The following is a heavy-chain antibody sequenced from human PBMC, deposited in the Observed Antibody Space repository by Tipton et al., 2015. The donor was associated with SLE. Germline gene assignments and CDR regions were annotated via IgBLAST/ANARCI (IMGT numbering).Heavy chain of an antibody. CDR1: GFTSSSYA. D-gene: IGHD3-3*01. CDR2: ISASGYKT. V-gene: IGHV3-23*01. CDR3: AKGIGVGVYADADY. J-gene: IGHJ4*02. Sequence: SLRLSCAASGFTSSSYAMNWVRQAPGKGLEWVSGISASGYKTHYADSVKGRFTISRDNSKNTLLLQLNSLRAEDTAVYYCAKGIGVGVYADADYWGQGTSVTVSS.